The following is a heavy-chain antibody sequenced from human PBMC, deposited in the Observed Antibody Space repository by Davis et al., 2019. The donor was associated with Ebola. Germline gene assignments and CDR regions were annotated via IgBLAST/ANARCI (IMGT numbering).Heavy chain of an antibody. CDR2: IYYTGSA. CDR1: GGSISSYY. V-gene: IGHV4-59*12. J-gene: IGHJ4*02. CDR3: ARDNVRGSKYFDY. D-gene: IGHD3-10*02. Sequence: PSETLSLTCTVSGGSISSYYWNWIRQPPGKGLEWIGSIYYTGSANYNSSLNSRVTISVDTSKNQFSLKLSSVTAADTAVYYCARDNVRGSKYFDYWGQGTLVTVSS.